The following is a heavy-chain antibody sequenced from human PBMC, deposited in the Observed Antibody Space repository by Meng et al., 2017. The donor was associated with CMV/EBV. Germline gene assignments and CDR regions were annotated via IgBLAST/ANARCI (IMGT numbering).Heavy chain of an antibody. J-gene: IGHJ4*02. CDR2: INHSGST. Sequence: GSLRLSCAVYGGSFSGYYWSWIRQPPGKGLEWIGEINHSGSTNYNPSLKSRVTISVDTSKNQFSLKLSSVTAADTAVYYCAREGIVGATTIDYWGQGTLVTVSS. V-gene: IGHV4-34*01. CDR3: AREGIVGATTIDY. D-gene: IGHD1-26*01. CDR1: GGSFSGYY.